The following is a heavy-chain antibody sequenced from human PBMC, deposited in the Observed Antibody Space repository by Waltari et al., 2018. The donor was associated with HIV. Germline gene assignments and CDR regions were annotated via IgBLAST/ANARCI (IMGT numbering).Heavy chain of an antibody. CDR3: ADSSGYYRGYNWFDP. V-gene: IGHV1-24*01. D-gene: IGHD3-22*01. J-gene: IGHJ5*02. CDR2: FDPEDGET. Sequence: QVQLVQSGAAENKPGAPVKASCKASVYTLTELSIPWVRQALGKGLEWMGGFDPEDGETIYAQKFQGRVTMTEDTSTDTAYMELSSLRSEDTAVYYCADSSGYYRGYNWFDPWGQGTLVTVSS. CDR1: VYTLTELS.